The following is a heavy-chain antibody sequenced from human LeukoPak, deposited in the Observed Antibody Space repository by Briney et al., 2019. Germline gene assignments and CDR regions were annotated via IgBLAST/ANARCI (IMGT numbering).Heavy chain of an antibody. CDR3: AKVFYDSSGSPY. D-gene: IGHD3-22*01. Sequence: PGRSLRLSCAVSEVTFSIYGMHSVRQAPGKGLEWVAVISDDGSNKHYADSVKGRFTISRDNSKNTLYLQMNSLRAEDTAVYYCAKVFYDSSGSPYRGQGTLVTVSS. CDR1: EVTFSIYG. J-gene: IGHJ4*02. V-gene: IGHV3-30*18. CDR2: ISDDGSNK.